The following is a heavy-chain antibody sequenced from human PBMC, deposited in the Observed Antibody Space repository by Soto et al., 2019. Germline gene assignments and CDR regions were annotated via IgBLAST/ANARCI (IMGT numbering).Heavy chain of an antibody. D-gene: IGHD3-22*01. CDR3: ARQIYDSDTGPNFQYYFDS. CDR2: IDPSDSQT. Sequence: PGETLKIPCKGSGYSFADYWFTWARQKPGQGHEWMGRIDPSDSQTYYSPSVRGHVTISVTKSITTVFLQWSSLRASDTAMYYCARQIYDSDTGPNFQYYFDSWGQGTPVTVSS. V-gene: IGHV5-10-1*01. J-gene: IGHJ4*02. CDR1: GYSFADYW.